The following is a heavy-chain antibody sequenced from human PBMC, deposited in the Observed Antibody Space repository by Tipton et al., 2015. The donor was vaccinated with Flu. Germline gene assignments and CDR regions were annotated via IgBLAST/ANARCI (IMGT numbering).Heavy chain of an antibody. V-gene: IGHV4-34*01. CDR3: ASKVANWGVWEPLDY. D-gene: IGHD7-27*01. Sequence: TLSLTCTVSGDSITYYYWSWIRQPPGKGLEWIGEINHSGSTNYNPSLKSRVTISADTSKNQFSLKLSSVTAADTAVYYCASKVANWGVWEPLDYWGQGTLVTVSS. J-gene: IGHJ4*02. CDR1: GDSITYYY. CDR2: INHSGST.